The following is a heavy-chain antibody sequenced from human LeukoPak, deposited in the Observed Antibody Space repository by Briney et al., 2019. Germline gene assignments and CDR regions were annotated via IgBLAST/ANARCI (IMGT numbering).Heavy chain of an antibody. J-gene: IGHJ4*02. CDR1: VFTLSIHC. D-gene: IGHD5-18*01. V-gene: IGHV3-74*01. CDR2: INSDGSST. CDR3: ARGGGYSYGHFDY. Sequence: GGSLRLSCAASVFTLSIHCMHWVRQARGKALVCVSRINSDGSSTNYADSVKGRFTISRDNAKNTLYLQMNSLRDEDTAVYYCARGGGYSYGHFDYWGQGTLVTVSS.